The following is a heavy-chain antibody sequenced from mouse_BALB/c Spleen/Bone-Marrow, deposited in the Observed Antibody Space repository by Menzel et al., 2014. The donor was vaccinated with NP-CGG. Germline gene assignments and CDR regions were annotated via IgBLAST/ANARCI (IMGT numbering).Heavy chain of an antibody. J-gene: IGHJ4*01. CDR2: IWSGGST. CDR3: ARQPLRRHAMDY. V-gene: IGHV2-4*02. CDR1: GFSLTSYG. Sequence: VMLVESGPGLVQPSQSLSITCTVSGFSLTSYGVHWVRQPPGKGLEWLGVIWSGGSTDYNAAFISRLSISRDNSKGQVFFKMNSLQADDTAIYYCARQPLRRHAMDYWGQGTSVTVSS. D-gene: IGHD1-2*01.